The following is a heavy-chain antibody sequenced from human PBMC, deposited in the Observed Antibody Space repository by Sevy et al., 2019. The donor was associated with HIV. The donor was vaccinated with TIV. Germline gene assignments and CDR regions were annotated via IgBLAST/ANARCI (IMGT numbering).Heavy chain of an antibody. CDR1: GFTFSDYT. J-gene: IGHJ4*02. CDR2: ILKDGAIK. D-gene: IGHD6-19*01. Sequence: GGSLRLSCSASGFTFSDYTMHWVRQAPGKGLEWVTLILKDGAIKYYADSVKGRFTISRDNSENTLYLQMNSLRPEDTAVYYCARALYSDVWYYYDYWGQGTLVTVPS. V-gene: IGHV3-30-3*01. CDR3: ARALYSDVWYYYDY.